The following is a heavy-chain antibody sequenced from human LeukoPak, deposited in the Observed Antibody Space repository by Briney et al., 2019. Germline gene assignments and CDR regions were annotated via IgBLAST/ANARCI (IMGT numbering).Heavy chain of an antibody. D-gene: IGHD2-15*01. J-gene: IGHJ3*02. Sequence: ASVKVSCKASGGTFSSYAISWLRQPPGQGLEWMGGIILIFGTANYAQKFQGRVTITADDSTSTAYLELSSLRSEDTAVYYCAAHYEGMGVAATRWSEYCAFDIWGQGTMVTVSS. CDR2: IILIFGTA. CDR3: AAHYEGMGVAATRWSEYCAFDI. CDR1: GGTFSSYA. V-gene: IGHV1-69*01.